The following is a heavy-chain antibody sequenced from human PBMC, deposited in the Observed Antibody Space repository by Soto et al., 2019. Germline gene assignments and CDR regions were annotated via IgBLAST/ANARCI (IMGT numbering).Heavy chain of an antibody. CDR1: GGSISSSSYY. CDR3: ASLPRGYCSGGSCYSDY. D-gene: IGHD2-15*01. V-gene: IGHV4-39*01. Sequence: QLQLQESGPGLVKPSETLSLTCTVSGGSISSSSYYWGWIRQPPGKGLEWIGSIYYSGSTYYNPSLMSRVTISVDTSKNQFSLKRSSVTAADTAVYYCASLPRGYCSGGSCYSDYWGQGTLVTVSS. CDR2: IYYSGST. J-gene: IGHJ4*02.